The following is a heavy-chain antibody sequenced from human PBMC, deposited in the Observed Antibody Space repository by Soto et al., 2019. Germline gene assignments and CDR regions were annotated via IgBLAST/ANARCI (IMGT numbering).Heavy chain of an antibody. Sequence: QVQLVQSGAEVKIPGTSVKVSCKASGYTFTGYFIHWLRHAPGQGLEWMGRINPNSGATNYARKLQDRVTMTRDTSINTAYMERSSLRSDDTAIYYSANLPPTPDWFDPWGQGTLVTVSS. CDR2: INPNSGAT. J-gene: IGHJ5*02. CDR3: ANLPPTPDWFDP. V-gene: IGHV1-2*06. D-gene: IGHD2-15*01. CDR1: GYTFTGYF.